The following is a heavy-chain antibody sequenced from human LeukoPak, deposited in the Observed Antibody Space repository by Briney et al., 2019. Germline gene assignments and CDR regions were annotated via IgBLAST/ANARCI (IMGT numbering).Heavy chain of an antibody. V-gene: IGHV3-21*01. CDR3: ARDGSTPCGYYMDV. Sequence: AGGSLRLSCAASGFTFSSYSMNWVRQAPGKGLEWVSSISSSSTYISYADSVKGRFTISRDNAKNSLYLQMNSLRAEDTAVYYCARDGSTPCGYYMDVWGKGTTVTISS. J-gene: IGHJ6*03. CDR1: GFTFSSYS. D-gene: IGHD5/OR15-5a*01. CDR2: ISSSSTYI.